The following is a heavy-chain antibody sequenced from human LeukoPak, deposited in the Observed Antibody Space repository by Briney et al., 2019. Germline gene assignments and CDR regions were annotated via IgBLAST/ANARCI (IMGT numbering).Heavy chain of an antibody. CDR1: GFTLSSYS. J-gene: IGHJ4*02. V-gene: IGHV3-21*01. CDR2: TSSSSSYM. D-gene: IGHD4-23*01. Sequence: PGGSLRLSCVASGFTLSSYSMNWVRQAPGKGLEWVSATSSSSSYMYYADSVKGRFTISRDNAKNSLYLQMHSLRAEDTAVYYCARSPSPYRGDLGYWGQGTLVTVSS. CDR3: ARSPSPYRGDLGY.